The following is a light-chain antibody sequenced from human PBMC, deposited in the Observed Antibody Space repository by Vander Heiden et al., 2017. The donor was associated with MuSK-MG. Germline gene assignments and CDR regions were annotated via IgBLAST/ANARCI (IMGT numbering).Light chain of an antibody. CDR2: EVT. CDR1: SRDIGSNKD. J-gene: IGLJ1*01. CDR3: SSYTTSSTYV. V-gene: IGLV2-14*01. Sequence: QSGLTQPASVSGSPGQSITLSCTGTSRDIGSNKDVSWYQQHPGNVPNVLIYEVTNRPSGVSNRFSGSKSGNTASLTISGLQAEDEADYYCSSYTTSSTYVFGTGTKVNVL.